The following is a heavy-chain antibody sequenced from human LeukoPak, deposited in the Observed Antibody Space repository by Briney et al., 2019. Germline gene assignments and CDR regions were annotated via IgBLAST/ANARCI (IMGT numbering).Heavy chain of an antibody. CDR3: ARHNGRDDY. CDR1: GGSISSYQ. D-gene: IGHD2-8*01. V-gene: IGHV4-4*09. CDR2: IHTSGST. J-gene: IGHJ4*02. Sequence: SETLSLTCTVSGGSISSYQWSWIRQAPGKGLEWIGYIHTSGSTIYSPSLKSRVTMSIDTSENRFFLKLSSVTAADTAVYYCARHNGRDDYWGQGTLVTVSS.